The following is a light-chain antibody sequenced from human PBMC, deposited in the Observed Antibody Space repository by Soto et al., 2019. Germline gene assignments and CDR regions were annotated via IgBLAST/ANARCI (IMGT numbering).Light chain of an antibody. CDR1: QSVSSNY. Sequence: EIVVTQSPGTLSLSPGERATLSCRASQSVSSNYLAWYQQNPGQAPRLLMYGASSRATGIPDRFSGSGSGTDFTRTISRLEPEDFAVYYCQQYDTSPPVYTFGQGTKLEIK. V-gene: IGKV3-20*01. J-gene: IGKJ2*01. CDR3: QQYDTSPPVYT. CDR2: GAS.